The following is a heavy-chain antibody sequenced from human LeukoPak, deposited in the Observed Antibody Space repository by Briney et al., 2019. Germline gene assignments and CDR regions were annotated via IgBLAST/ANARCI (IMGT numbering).Heavy chain of an antibody. CDR1: GFTFSSYS. V-gene: IGHV3-48*04. CDR3: ARSSGSYYVTAFDP. D-gene: IGHD1-26*01. CDR2: ISSSSSTI. J-gene: IGHJ5*02. Sequence: GGSLTLSCAASGFTFSSYSMNRVRQAPGKGLEWVSYISSSSSTIYYADSVKGRFIIARDNAKNSLYPQMSSLRAEDTAVYYCARSSGSYYVTAFDPWGQGTLVTVSS.